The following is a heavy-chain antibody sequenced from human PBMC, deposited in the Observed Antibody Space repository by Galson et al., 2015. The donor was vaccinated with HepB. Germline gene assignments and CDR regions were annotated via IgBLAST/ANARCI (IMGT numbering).Heavy chain of an antibody. V-gene: IGHV5-10-1*01. J-gene: IGHJ6*03. D-gene: IGHD3-3*01. CDR2: IDPSDSYT. Sequence: QSGAEVKKPGESLRISCKGSGYSFTSYWISWVRQMPGKGLEWMGRIDPSDSYTNYSPSFQGHVTISADKSISTAYLQWSSLKASDTAMYYCARHLTIFGVVIRHMDVWGKGTTVTVSS. CDR1: GYSFTSYW. CDR3: ARHLTIFGVVIRHMDV.